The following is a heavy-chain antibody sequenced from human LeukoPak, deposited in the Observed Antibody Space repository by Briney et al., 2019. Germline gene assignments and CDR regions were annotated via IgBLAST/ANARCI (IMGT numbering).Heavy chain of an antibody. CDR3: ARGAYGGNSYFDY. CDR1: GFTVSSNY. J-gene: IGHJ4*02. CDR2: IYSGGST. D-gene: IGHD2-21*02. V-gene: IGHV3-53*01. Sequence: GSLRLSCAASGFTVSSNYMSWVRQAPGKGLEWVSVIYSGGSTYYADSVKGRFTISRDNSKNTLYLQMNSLRAEDTAVYYCARGAYGGNSYFDYWGQGTLVTVSS.